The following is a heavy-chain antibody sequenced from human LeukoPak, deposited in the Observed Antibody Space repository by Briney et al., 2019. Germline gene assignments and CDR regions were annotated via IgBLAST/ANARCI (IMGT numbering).Heavy chain of an antibody. J-gene: IGHJ4*02. V-gene: IGHV3-23*01. D-gene: IGHD4-11*01. CDR1: GFTFSSYE. CDR3: TGHHQAYSRTY. CDR2: ISGSGGST. Sequence: SGGSLRLSCAASGFTFSSYEMNWVRQAPGKGLEWVSAISGSGGSTTYADPVKGRFTISRDNAKGTLYLQMSSLRAEDTAVYYCTGHHQAYSRTYWGQGTLVTVSS.